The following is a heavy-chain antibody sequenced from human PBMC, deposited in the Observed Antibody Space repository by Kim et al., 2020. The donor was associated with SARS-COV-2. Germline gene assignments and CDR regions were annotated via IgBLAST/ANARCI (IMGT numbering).Heavy chain of an antibody. J-gene: IGHJ4*02. D-gene: IGHD6-6*01. CDR3: ARWRIVSAGSSPFDY. V-gene: IGHV5-51*01. Sequence: GESLKISCKGSGYSFSTYWIAWVRQMPGKGLESMGIIYPDDSDTRYSPYFQGQLIISADNSSSTIYLQWSSLRASDIAMYYCARWRIVSAGSSPFDYWGQRGLVTVSS. CDR2: IYPDDSDT. CDR1: GYSFSTYW.